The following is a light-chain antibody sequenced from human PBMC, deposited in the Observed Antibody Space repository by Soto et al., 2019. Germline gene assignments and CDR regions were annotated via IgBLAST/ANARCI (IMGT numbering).Light chain of an antibody. CDR2: GAS. CDR3: QKLNAYPPWT. J-gene: IGKJ1*01. Sequence: IQLTQSPSSLSASVGDRVTITCRASQGISSNLAWYQQKPGRAPKLLIFGASTLQSGVPSRFSGSGFGTDFTLTISSLQPEDFATYFCQKLNAYPPWTFGQGTK. CDR1: QGISSN. V-gene: IGKV1-9*01.